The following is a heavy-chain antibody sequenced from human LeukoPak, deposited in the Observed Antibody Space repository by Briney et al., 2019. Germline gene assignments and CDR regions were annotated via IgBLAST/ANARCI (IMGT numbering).Heavy chain of an antibody. D-gene: IGHD3-22*01. CDR2: ISYNGSNK. CDR1: GFTFSSYA. V-gene: IGHV3-30-3*01. J-gene: IGHJ3*02. CDR3: ARGNTAYYDPSGYEGAFDI. Sequence: GGSLRLSCAASGFTFSSYAMHWVRQAPGKGLEWVAVISYNGSNKYYADSVKGRFTISRDNSKNTLYLQMISLRPEDTAVYYCARGNTAYYDPSGYEGAFDIWGQGTMVTVSS.